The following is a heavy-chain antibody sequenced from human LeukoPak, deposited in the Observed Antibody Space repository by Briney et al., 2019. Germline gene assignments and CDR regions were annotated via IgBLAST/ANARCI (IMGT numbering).Heavy chain of an antibody. Sequence: PGGSLRLSCAASGFIFNSYAMHWVRQAPGKGLEWVAVISYDGSTEYHADSVKGRFTISRDNSRNTLYLQMNSLRPEDTAVFYCARGPGIPAAVDHWGQGTLVTVSS. CDR1: GFIFNSYA. V-gene: IGHV3-30*04. J-gene: IGHJ4*02. D-gene: IGHD6-13*01. CDR3: ARGPGIPAAVDH. CDR2: ISYDGSTE.